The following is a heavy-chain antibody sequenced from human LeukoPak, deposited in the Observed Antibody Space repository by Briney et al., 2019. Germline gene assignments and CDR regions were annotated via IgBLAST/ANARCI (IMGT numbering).Heavy chain of an antibody. J-gene: IGHJ4*02. CDR3: VRVAWIPIGGVIVTAFDY. V-gene: IGHV4-4*02. CDR1: GGSISGDSW. CDR2: IHHSGDA. Sequence: SETLSLTCAVSGGSISGDSWWSWVRQSPGKGLEWIGEIHHSGDADYNSSLKSRVTISLDKSKTQFSLTLNSVTAADTAVYYCVRVAWIPIGGVIVTAFDYWGQGTLVTVSS. D-gene: IGHD3-16*02.